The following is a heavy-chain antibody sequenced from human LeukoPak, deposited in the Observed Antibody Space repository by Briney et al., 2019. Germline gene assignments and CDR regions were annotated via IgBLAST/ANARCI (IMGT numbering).Heavy chain of an antibody. V-gene: IGHV4-4*02. CDR3: ARVNINNWHSCDY. CDR2: IYHSGSP. CDR1: GVSISSNNW. J-gene: IGHJ4*02. D-gene: IGHD1-1*01. Sequence: SGTLSLTCAVSGVSISSNNWWGWVRQPPGQGLEWIGEIYHSGSPNYNPSLKSRVTISVDKSRNHFSLNLSSVTAADTAVYYCARVNINNWHSCDYWGQGTLVTVSS.